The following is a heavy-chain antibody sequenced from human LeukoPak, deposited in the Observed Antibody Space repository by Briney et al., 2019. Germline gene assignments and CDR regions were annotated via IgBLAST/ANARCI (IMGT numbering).Heavy chain of an antibody. V-gene: IGHV3-13*04. CDR2: IGTSGDT. CDR3: SRVGSSGWPNYFDS. Sequence: GGSLRLSCAASGFTFSSYDMHWVRQATGKGLEWVSVIGTSGDTYYAGSVKGRFTISRENAKNSLYLQMNSLTAGDTAVYFCSRVGSSGWPNYFDSWGQGTLVTVSS. D-gene: IGHD6-19*01. J-gene: IGHJ4*02. CDR1: GFTFSSYD.